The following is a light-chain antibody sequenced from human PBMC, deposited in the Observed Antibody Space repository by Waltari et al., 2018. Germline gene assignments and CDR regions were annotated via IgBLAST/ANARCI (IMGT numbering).Light chain of an antibody. J-gene: IGLJ2*01. CDR2: QDS. V-gene: IGLV3-1*01. Sequence: SYELTQPPSVSVSPGQTASITCSGDKLGDKYACWYQQKPGQSPWLVIYQDSKRPSGIPERFSGSNSGNTATLTISGTQAMDEADYYCQAWDSSTYVVFGGGTKLTVL. CDR3: QAWDSSTYVV. CDR1: KLGDKY.